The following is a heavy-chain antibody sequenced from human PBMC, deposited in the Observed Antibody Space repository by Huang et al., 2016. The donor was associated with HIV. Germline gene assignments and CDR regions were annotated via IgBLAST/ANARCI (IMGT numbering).Heavy chain of an antibody. CDR1: GFTFSDYS. D-gene: IGHD1-7*01. Sequence: EVQLVESGGGLVRPGGSLTVSCAASGFTFSDYSMSWVRQAPGKGLWWVSHIGGSSTYIYYVDSVKGRFAISRDNAKNLLFLQMNSLRAEDTALYYCARRYNWNYVAHGFDIWGQGTMVTVSS. CDR2: IGGSSTYI. CDR3: ARRYNWNYVAHGFDI. V-gene: IGHV3-21*06. J-gene: IGHJ3*02.